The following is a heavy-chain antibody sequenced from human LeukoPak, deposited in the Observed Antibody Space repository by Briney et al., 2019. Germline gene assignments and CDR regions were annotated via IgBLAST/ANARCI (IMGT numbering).Heavy chain of an antibody. CDR3: ASYRPYSVGPFDS. CDR1: GVSISSSSYY. CDR2: IYYSGGT. V-gene: IGHV4-39*01. J-gene: IGHJ4*02. Sequence: PSETLSLTCTVSGVSISSSSYYWGWIRQPPGKGLEWIGSIYYSGGTYFNPSLKSRVTISVDTSKNQFSLKLNFVTAADTAFYFCASYRPYSVGPFDSWGQGTLVTVSS. D-gene: IGHD3-10*02.